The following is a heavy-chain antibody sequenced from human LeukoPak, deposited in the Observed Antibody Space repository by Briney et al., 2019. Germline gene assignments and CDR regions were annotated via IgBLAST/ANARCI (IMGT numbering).Heavy chain of an antibody. CDR3: ARDGITMVRGVPSAFDY. CDR2: MNPKSGGT. CDR1: GYTFTGYY. J-gene: IGHJ4*02. Sequence: ASVNVSCKASGYTFTGYYVHWVRQAPGQGLEWMGWMNPKSGGTNYAQKFEARVTMNRDTSISTAYMELSRLRFDDTAVYYCARDGITMVRGVPSAFDYWGQGTLVTVSS. D-gene: IGHD3-10*01. V-gene: IGHV1-2*02.